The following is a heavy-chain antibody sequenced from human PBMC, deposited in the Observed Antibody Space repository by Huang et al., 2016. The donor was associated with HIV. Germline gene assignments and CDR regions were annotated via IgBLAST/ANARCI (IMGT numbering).Heavy chain of an antibody. CDR3: ATVDYYDTSGPQRGYFDN. D-gene: IGHD3-22*01. CDR1: GGSFRNCA. CDR2: VIPTLGTA. J-gene: IGHJ4*02. Sequence: QVQLVQSGAEVKKPGSSVKVSCKASGGSFRNCAIGWVRQAPGQGLEWMGGVIPTLGTANYAQKFQGRVTIIADESTSTAYMELSSLRSEDTAVYYCATVDYYDTSGPQRGYFDNWGQGTLVTVSS. V-gene: IGHV1-69*01.